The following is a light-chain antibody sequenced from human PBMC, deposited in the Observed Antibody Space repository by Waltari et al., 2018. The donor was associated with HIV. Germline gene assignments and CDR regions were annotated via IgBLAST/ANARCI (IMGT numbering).Light chain of an antibody. J-gene: IGLJ2*01. CDR1: RSTNFGTTYD. V-gene: IGLV1-40*01. CDR2: ANT. CDR3: QSFDRLSAVPI. Sequence: QSPLTQPPSVSGAPGQRVTIPCTGLRSTNFGTTYDVHWYQHRPGEGPRLIISANTERAAGVPDRFSAPKSGTSASLARIVLQAEDEADYYCQSFDRLSAVPIFGGGTRLTVL.